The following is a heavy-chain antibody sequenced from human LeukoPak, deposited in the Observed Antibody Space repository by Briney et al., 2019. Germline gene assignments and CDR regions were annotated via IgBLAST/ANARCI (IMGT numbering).Heavy chain of an antibody. D-gene: IGHD2-15*01. CDR1: GYTLTELS. CDR3: ATDPVGYCSANGCYSVDY. V-gene: IGHV1-24*01. Sequence: ASVTVSCKVSGYTLTELSMQWVRQAPGKGLEWMGGFDPEDGETVYAQKFQGRLTMTEDTSTDTAYMELSSLRSDDTAVYYCATDPVGYCSANGCYSVDYWGQGTLVTVSS. J-gene: IGHJ4*02. CDR2: FDPEDGET.